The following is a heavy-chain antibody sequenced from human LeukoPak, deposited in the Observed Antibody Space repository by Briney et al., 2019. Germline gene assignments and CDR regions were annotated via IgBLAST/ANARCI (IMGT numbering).Heavy chain of an antibody. CDR1: GYTFSSYG. D-gene: IGHD3-10*01. CDR2: IWYDGSNK. Sequence: GGSLRLSCAASGYTFSSYGMHWVRQAPGKGLEWVAVIWYDGSNKYYADSVKGRFTISRDNSKNTLYLQMNSLRAEDTAVYYCATTQFGSRSYFNDLWGQGTLVTVSS. J-gene: IGHJ5*02. V-gene: IGHV3-33*01. CDR3: ATTQFGSRSYFNDL.